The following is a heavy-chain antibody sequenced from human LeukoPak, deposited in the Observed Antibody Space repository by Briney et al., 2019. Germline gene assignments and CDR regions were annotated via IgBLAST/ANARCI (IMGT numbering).Heavy chain of an antibody. Sequence: GGSLRLSCAASGFTFSSYEMNWVRQAPGKGLEWVSYISSSGSSIYYADSVKGRFTISRDNAKNSLDLQMNSLRAEDTAVYYCVRKLTGTTYFDYWGQGTLVTVSS. CDR2: ISSSGSSI. J-gene: IGHJ4*02. V-gene: IGHV3-48*03. D-gene: IGHD1-1*01. CDR3: VRKLTGTTYFDY. CDR1: GFTFSSYE.